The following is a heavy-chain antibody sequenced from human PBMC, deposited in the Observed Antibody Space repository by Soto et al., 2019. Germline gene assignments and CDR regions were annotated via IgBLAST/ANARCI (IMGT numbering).Heavy chain of an antibody. J-gene: IGHJ4*02. CDR1: GYTFTSYG. CDR3: ARGTVTYLDY. Sequence: ASVKVSCKASGYTFTSYGISWVRQAPGQRLEWMGWISAYNGNTNYAQKLQGRVTITRDTSASTAYMELSSLRSEDTAVYYCARGTVTYLDYRGQGTLVTVSS. V-gene: IGHV1-18*01. CDR2: ISAYNGNT. D-gene: IGHD4-17*01.